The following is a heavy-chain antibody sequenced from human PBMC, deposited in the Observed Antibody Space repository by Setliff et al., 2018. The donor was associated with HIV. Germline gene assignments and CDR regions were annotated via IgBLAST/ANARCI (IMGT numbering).Heavy chain of an antibody. CDR1: GGSISNYY. CDR3: ARRVAAAGPSYYYYYMDV. CDR2: IFNSVTT. J-gene: IGHJ6*03. Sequence: PSETLSLTCTVSGGSISNYYWSWIRQPPGQGLEWIGYIFNSVTTNYSPSLKSRAAISADTSKNQFSLKLRSVTAADTAVYYCARRVAAAGPSYYYYYMDVWGKGTTVTSP. V-gene: IGHV4-59*08. D-gene: IGHD6-13*01.